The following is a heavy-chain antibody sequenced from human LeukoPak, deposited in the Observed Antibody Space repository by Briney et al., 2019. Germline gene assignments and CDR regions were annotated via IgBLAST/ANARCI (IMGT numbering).Heavy chain of an antibody. CDR3: ARGNSDRFPPYMDY. Sequence: SETLSLTCTVSGGSISNSSSYWGWIRQPPGKGLEWIGSIYHSGTTYYNPSLKSRVTISVDTSKNQFSLRLSSVTAADTAIYYCARGNSDRFPPYMDYWGQGILVIVSS. CDR2: IYHSGTT. D-gene: IGHD2-21*01. CDR1: GGSISNSSSY. V-gene: IGHV4-39*07. J-gene: IGHJ4*02.